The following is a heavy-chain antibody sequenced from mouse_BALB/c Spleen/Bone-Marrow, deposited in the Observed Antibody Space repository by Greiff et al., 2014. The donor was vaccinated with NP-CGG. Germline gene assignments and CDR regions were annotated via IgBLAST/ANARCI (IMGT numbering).Heavy chain of an antibody. CDR3: ARGGYGNVYYAMDY. D-gene: IGHD2-10*02. J-gene: IGHJ4*01. V-gene: IGHV1-14*01. CDR2: INPYNDGT. Sequence: VQLQQSGPELVKPGASVRMSCKASGYAFTSYVMHWVKQKPGQGLEWIGYINPYNDGTKYNEKFKGKATLTSDKSSSTAYMELSSLTSEDSAVYYCARGGYGNVYYAMDYWGQGTSVTVSS. CDR1: GYAFTSYV.